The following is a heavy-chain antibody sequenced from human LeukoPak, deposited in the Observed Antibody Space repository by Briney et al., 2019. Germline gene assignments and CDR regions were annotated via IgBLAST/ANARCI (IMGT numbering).Heavy chain of an antibody. V-gene: IGHV3-33*08. CDR2: IWYDGSNK. CDR3: AKPRTYSGSWYFDH. Sequence: GGSLRLSCAASGFTFSSYGVHWVRQAPGKGLEWVAVIWYDGSNKYYADSVKGRFTISRDNSKNTLYLQMNSLRAEDTAVYFCAKPRTYSGSWYFDHWGQGTLVTVSS. J-gene: IGHJ4*02. D-gene: IGHD6-13*01. CDR1: GFTFSSYG.